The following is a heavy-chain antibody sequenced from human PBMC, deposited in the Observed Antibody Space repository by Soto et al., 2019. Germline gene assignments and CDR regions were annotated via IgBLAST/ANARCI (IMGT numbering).Heavy chain of an antibody. CDR2: IIPIFGTA. Sequence: SVKVSCKASGGTFSSYAISWVRQAPGQGLEWVGGIIPIFGTANYAQKFQGRVTITADESTSTAYMELSSLRSEDTAVYYCARLEPSARVTAYYFDYWGQGTLVTV. CDR3: ARLEPSARVTAYYFDY. CDR1: GGTFSSYA. J-gene: IGHJ4*02. V-gene: IGHV1-69*13. D-gene: IGHD3-3*01.